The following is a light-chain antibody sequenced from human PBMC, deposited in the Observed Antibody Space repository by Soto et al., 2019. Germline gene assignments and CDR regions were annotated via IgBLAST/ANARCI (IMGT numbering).Light chain of an antibody. CDR2: KVS. CDR3: MQGTHWPRYT. CDR1: QSLVYSDGNTY. J-gene: IGKJ2*01. V-gene: IGKV2-30*01. Sequence: DVVMTQSPLSLPVTLGQPASISCRSSQSLVYSDGNTYLNWFQQRPGQSPRRLIYKVSNRDSGVPDRFSGSGLGTDFTLKISRVEAEDVGVYYCMQGTHWPRYTFGQGTKLEIK.